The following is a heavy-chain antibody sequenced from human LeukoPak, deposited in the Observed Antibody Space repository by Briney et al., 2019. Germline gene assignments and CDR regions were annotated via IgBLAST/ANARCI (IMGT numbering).Heavy chain of an antibody. CDR2: ISAYSGNT. CDR3: ARDRLYYYGSGSDY. CDR1: GYTFTSYG. D-gene: IGHD3-10*01. J-gene: IGHJ4*02. V-gene: IGHV1-18*04. Sequence: GASVKVSCKASGYTFTSYGISWVRQAPGQGLEWMGWISAYSGNTNYAQKLQGRVTMTTDTSTSTAYMELRSLRSDDTAVYYCARDRLYYYGSGSDYWGQGTLVTVSS.